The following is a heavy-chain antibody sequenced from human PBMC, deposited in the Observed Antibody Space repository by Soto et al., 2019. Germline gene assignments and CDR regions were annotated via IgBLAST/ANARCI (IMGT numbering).Heavy chain of an antibody. Sequence: QVQLVESGGGVVQPGRSLRLSCAASGFTFSNYGMHWVRQAPGKGLEWVTTISSDGNDKYYAGSVKGRFTISRDNSENTLDLAMNGLRAEDTAVYYCAKGSFSAHQFLDHWCQGTLVTVSS. D-gene: IGHD3-10*01. V-gene: IGHV3-30*18. CDR1: GFTFSNYG. J-gene: IGHJ4*02. CDR3: AKGSFSAHQFLDH. CDR2: ISSDGNDK.